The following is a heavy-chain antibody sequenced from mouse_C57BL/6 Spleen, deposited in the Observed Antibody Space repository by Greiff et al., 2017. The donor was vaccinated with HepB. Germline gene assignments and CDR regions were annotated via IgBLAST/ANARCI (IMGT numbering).Heavy chain of an antibody. CDR1: GFTFSSYA. CDR2: ISSSGDYS. D-gene: IGHD1-1*01. CDR3: TRGGNYDVWYFDV. Sequence: EVKLVESGEGLVKPGGSLKLSCAASGFTFSSYAMSWVRQTPEKRLEWVAYISSSGDYSYYADTVKGRFTISRDNARNTLYLQMSSLQSEDTAMYYCTRGGNYDVWYFDVWGTGTTVTVSS. V-gene: IGHV5-9-1*02. J-gene: IGHJ1*03.